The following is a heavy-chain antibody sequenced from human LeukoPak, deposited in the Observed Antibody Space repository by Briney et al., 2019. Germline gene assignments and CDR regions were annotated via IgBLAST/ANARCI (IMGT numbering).Heavy chain of an antibody. CDR1: GSTFDDYA. CDR3: AKDWETALGY. Sequence: PGGSLRLSCAASGSTFDDYAMHWVRQAPGKGLEWVSLISGDGGSTYYADSVKGRFTISRDNSKNSLYLQMNGLRTEDTALYYCAKDWETALGYWGQGTLVTVSS. D-gene: IGHD5-18*01. V-gene: IGHV3-43*02. J-gene: IGHJ4*02. CDR2: ISGDGGST.